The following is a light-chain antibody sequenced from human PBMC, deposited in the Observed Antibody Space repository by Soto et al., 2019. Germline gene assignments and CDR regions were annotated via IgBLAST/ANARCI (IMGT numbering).Light chain of an antibody. V-gene: IGKV3-15*01. CDR2: AAS. CDR1: QSVSSN. CDR3: QQYNNWPLT. Sequence: PGERATLSCRASQSVSSNLAWHQQRPGQSPRLLIYAASTRATGVPTKFSGSGSGTEFALTISSLQSEDFAVYYCQQYNNWPLTFGGGTKVDIK. J-gene: IGKJ4*01.